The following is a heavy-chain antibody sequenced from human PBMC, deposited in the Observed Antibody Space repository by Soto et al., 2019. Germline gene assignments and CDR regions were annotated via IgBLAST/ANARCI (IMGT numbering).Heavy chain of an antibody. D-gene: IGHD6-19*01. Sequence: SETLSLTCTVSGGSISSYYWSWIRQPPGKGLEWIGYIYYSGSTNYNPSLKSRVTISVDTSKNQFSLKLSSVTAADTAVYYCARVRARSGWDDAFDIWGQGTMVTVSS. J-gene: IGHJ3*02. V-gene: IGHV4-59*01. CDR3: ARVRARSGWDDAFDI. CDR2: IYYSGST. CDR1: GGSISSYY.